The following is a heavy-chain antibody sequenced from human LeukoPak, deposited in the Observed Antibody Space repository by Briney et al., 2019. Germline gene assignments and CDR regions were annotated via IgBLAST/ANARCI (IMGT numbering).Heavy chain of an antibody. CDR1: GFTFSSYS. CDR2: ISSSSSYI. CDR3: ARDASRCSGGSCYHLGAFDI. D-gene: IGHD2-15*01. Sequence: GGSLRLSCAASGFTFSSYSMNWVRQAPGKGLEWVSSISSSSSYIYYADSVEGRFTISRDNAKNSLYLQMNSLRAEDTAVYYCARDASRCSGGSCYHLGAFDIWGQGTMVTVSS. J-gene: IGHJ3*02. V-gene: IGHV3-21*01.